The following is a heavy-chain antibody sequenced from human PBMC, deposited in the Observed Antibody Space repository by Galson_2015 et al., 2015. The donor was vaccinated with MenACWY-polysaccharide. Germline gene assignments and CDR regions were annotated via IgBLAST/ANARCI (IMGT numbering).Heavy chain of an antibody. V-gene: IGHV3-23*01. CDR1: GFTFSSYA. CDR2: ISGSGGST. CDR3: AKDGDEYDFWSGYYMDV. D-gene: IGHD3-3*01. J-gene: IGHJ6*03. Sequence: SLRLSCAASGFTFSSYAMSWVRQAPGKGLEWVSAISGSGGSTYYADSVKGRLTISRDNSKNTLYLQMNSLRAEDTAVYYCAKDGDEYDFWSGYYMDVWGKGTPVTVSS.